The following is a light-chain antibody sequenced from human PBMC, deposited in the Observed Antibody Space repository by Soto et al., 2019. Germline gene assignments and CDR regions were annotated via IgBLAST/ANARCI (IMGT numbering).Light chain of an antibody. CDR1: QSVSSN. Sequence: EIVVTQSPCTLSLSPGERATLSCRASQSVSSNFLAWYQQKPGQAPRLLIYGASTRATGIPARFSGSGSGTEFTLTISSLQSEDFAVYYCQQYNNWPPITFGQGTRLEI. J-gene: IGKJ5*01. CDR3: QQYNNWPPIT. CDR2: GAS. V-gene: IGKV3-15*01.